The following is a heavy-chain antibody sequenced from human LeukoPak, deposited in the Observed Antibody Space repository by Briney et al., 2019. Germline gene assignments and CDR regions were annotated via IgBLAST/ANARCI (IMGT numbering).Heavy chain of an antibody. J-gene: IGHJ3*02. CDR2: ISTSNGNT. Sequence: VASVKVSCKASGYTFTGYYMHWVRQAPGQGLEWMGWISTSNGNTNYAENLQGRVTMTTDTSTSTAYMELRSLRSDDTAVYYCARCLLWENPAEDVFDIWGQGTIVTVSS. D-gene: IGHD3-3*01. CDR1: GYTFTGYY. CDR3: ARCLLWENPAEDVFDI. V-gene: IGHV1-18*04.